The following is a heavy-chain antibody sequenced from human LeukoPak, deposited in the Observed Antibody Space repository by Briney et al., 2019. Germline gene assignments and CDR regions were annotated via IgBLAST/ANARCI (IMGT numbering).Heavy chain of an antibody. CDR2: ISSSSSYI. J-gene: IGHJ6*03. CDR3: ARDGSPAFYYYYMDV. CDR1: GFTFSSYS. Sequence: GGSLRLSCAASGFTFSSYSMNWVRQAPGKGLEWVSSISSSSSYIYYADSVKGRFTISRDNAKNSLYLQMNSLRAEDTAVYYCARDGSPAFYYYYMDVWGKGTTVTVSS. V-gene: IGHV3-21*01. D-gene: IGHD1-26*01.